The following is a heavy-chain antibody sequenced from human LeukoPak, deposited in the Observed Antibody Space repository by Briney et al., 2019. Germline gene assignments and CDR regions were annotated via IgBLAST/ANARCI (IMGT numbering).Heavy chain of an antibody. J-gene: IGHJ4*02. CDR1: GGTFSSYA. CDR2: IIPILGIA. V-gene: IGHV1-69*04. Sequence: SVKVSCKASGGTFSSYAISWVRQAPGQGLEWMGRIIPILGIANYAQKFQGRVTITADKSTSTAYMELSSLRSEDTAVYYCARETERWLQHFDYWGQGTLATVSS. CDR3: ARETERWLQHFDY. D-gene: IGHD5-24*01.